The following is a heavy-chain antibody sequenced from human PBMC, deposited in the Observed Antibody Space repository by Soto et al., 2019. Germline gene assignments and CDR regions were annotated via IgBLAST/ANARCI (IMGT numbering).Heavy chain of an antibody. V-gene: IGHV1-8*01. Sequence: ASVKVSCKASGYTFTSYDINWVRPATGQGFEYLGWMNPNSGNTGYVKKFQGRVTMTRDTSMSTAYMELSSLRSEDTAVYYCAKGVPGIAVAGTGYFQHWGQGTLVTVSS. CDR2: MNPNSGNT. CDR1: GYTFTSYD. D-gene: IGHD6-19*01. J-gene: IGHJ1*01. CDR3: AKGVPGIAVAGTGYFQH.